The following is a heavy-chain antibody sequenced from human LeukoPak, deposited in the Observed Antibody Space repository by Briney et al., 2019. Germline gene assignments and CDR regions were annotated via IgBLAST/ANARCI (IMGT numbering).Heavy chain of an antibody. CDR1: GGSISSSSYY. CDR2: INHSGST. D-gene: IGHD5-18*01. J-gene: IGHJ6*03. V-gene: IGHV4-39*07. Sequence: SETLSLTCTVSGGSISSSSYYWSWIRQPPGKGLEWIGEINHSGSTNYNPSLKSRVTISVDTSKNQFSLKLSSVTAADTAVYYCARGRYSSPYYYYYYMDVWGKGTTVTVSS. CDR3: ARGRYSSPYYYYYYMDV.